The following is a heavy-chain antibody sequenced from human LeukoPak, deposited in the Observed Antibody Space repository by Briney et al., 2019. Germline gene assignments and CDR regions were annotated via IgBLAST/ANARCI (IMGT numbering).Heavy chain of an antibody. Sequence: SETLSLTCIVSGGSISSYYWSWIRQPPGKGLEWIGNIYYSGSTNYNPSLKSRVTISVDTSKNQFSLKLSSVNAADTAVYYCARDRGYYGMDVWGQGTTVTVSS. CDR2: IYYSGST. V-gene: IGHV4-59*01. CDR3: ARDRGYYGMDV. CDR1: GGSISSYY. J-gene: IGHJ6*02.